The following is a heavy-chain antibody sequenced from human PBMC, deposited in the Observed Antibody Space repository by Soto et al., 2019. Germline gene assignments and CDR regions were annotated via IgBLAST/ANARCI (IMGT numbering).Heavy chain of an antibody. CDR3: AKVPHIVVVTAIDY. J-gene: IGHJ4*02. V-gene: IGHV3-30*18. CDR2: ISYDGSNK. Sequence: PVGSLRLSCAASGFTFSDYAMHWVRQAPGKGLEWVAVISYDGSNKYYADSVKGRFTISRDNSKNTLYLQMNSLRADDTAVYYCAKVPHIVVVTAIDYWGQGTLVTVSS. CDR1: GFTFSDYA. D-gene: IGHD2-21*02.